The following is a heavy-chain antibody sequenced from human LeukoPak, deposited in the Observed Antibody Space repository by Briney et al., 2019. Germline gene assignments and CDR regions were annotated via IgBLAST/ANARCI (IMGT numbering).Heavy chain of an antibody. CDR1: GYTFTSYG. J-gene: IGHJ4*02. CDR3: ARDSLTMIVVVGDY. CDR2: INTYNGNT. V-gene: IGHV1-18*01. D-gene: IGHD3-22*01. Sequence: ASVKVSCKASGYTFTSYGISWVRQAPGQGLRWMGWINTYNGNTIYAQKLQGRVTMTTDTSTSTAYMELRSLRSDDTAVYYCARDSLTMIVVVGDYWGQGTLVTVSS.